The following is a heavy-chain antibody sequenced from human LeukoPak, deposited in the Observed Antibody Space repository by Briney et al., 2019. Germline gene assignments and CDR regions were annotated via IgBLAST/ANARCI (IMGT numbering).Heavy chain of an antibody. D-gene: IGHD3-10*01. CDR3: ARGGFEIYYFDY. J-gene: IGHJ4*02. Sequence: WGTLSLTCTVSGGSISSSSYDWGWIRQGPGKGVVWIGSIYYSGSTYYNPSLKSRVTISVDTSKNQFSLKLSSVTAADTAVYYCARGGFEIYYFDYWGQGTLVTVSS. V-gene: IGHV4-39*01. CDR2: IYYSGST. CDR1: GGSISSSSYD.